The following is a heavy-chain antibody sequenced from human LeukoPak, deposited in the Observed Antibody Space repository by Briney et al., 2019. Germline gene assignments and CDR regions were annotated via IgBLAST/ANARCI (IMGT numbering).Heavy chain of an antibody. CDR1: GFTFDDYA. CDR3: ARDTFLGALGHDY. J-gene: IGHJ4*02. V-gene: IGHV3-9*01. Sequence: GGSLRLSCAASGFTFDDYAMHWVRQAPGKGLEWVSGISWNSGSIGYADSVKGRFTISRDNAKNSLYLQMNSLGAEDTAVYYCARDTFLGALGHDYWGQGTLVTVSS. D-gene: IGHD3-16*01. CDR2: ISWNSGSI.